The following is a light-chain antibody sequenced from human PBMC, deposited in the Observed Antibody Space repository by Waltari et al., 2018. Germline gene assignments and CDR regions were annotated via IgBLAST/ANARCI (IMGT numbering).Light chain of an antibody. J-gene: IGKJ4*01. CDR1: QSIGSL. Sequence: DIQMTQSPSTLSASVGARVTITCRASQSIGSLLAWYQQKPGKAPKLLIYDASSLESGGPSRFSGSGSGTEFTLTINSLQPDDFATYSCQQYYSYFTFGGGAKVEIK. CDR2: DAS. V-gene: IGKV1-5*01. CDR3: QQYYSYFT.